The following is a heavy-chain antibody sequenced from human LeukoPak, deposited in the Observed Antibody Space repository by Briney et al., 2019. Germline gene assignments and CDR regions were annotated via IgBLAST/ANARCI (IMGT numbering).Heavy chain of an antibody. J-gene: IGHJ4*02. CDR2: ISAYNGNT. CDR1: GYTSTSYG. D-gene: IGHD6-19*01. CDR3: ASSYTSGWEFDY. Sequence: GASVKVSCKASGYTSTSYGISWVRQAPGQGLEWMGWISAYNGNTNYAQKVHGRVTMTRDTSTSTAYMELRSLRSDDTAVYYCASSYTSGWEFDYWGQGTLVTVFS. V-gene: IGHV1-18*01.